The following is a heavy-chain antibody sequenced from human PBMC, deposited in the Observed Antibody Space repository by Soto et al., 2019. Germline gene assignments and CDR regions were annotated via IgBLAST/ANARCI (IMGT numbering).Heavy chain of an antibody. D-gene: IGHD1-26*01. Sequence: SETLSLTCAVYGGSFSGYYWSWVRQPPGKGLEWIGEINHSGSTNYNPSLKSRVTISVDTSRNQFPLKLSSVTAADTAVYYCAREEVVTDSGSYGGEEQWGQGTLVTVSS. CDR2: INHSGST. CDR3: AREEVVTDSGSYGGEEQ. V-gene: IGHV4-34*01. CDR1: GGSFSGYY. J-gene: IGHJ4*02.